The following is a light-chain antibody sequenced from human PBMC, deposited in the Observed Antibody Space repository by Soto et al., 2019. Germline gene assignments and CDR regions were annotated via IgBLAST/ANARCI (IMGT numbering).Light chain of an antibody. V-gene: IGKV3-20*01. J-gene: IGKJ1*01. CDR3: QQFRT. CDR2: GAS. CDR1: QSFSSS. Sequence: IVLTQSPAPLSLSPWARSTLSCRASQSFSSSLAWSQQKPGQAPRLLIYGASSRPTGIPDRFSGSGSGIDFTFPLSRLVPEDFAVYYWQQFRTFGQGTKVDIK.